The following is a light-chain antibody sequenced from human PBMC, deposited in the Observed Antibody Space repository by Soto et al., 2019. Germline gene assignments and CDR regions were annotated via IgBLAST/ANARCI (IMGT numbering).Light chain of an antibody. Sequence: DIQMTQFPSTLSASVGDRVTITCRASQSIRSWLAWYQQKPGRAPTLLIYKASNLQRGVPSRFSGSGSETEFTLTLSSLQPEDFATYYCHQYFANSRTFGQGTKVEIK. J-gene: IGKJ1*01. CDR1: QSIRSW. CDR2: KAS. V-gene: IGKV1-5*03. CDR3: HQYFANSRT.